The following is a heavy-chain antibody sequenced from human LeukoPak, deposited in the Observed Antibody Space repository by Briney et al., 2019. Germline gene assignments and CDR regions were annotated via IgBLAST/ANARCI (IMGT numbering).Heavy chain of an antibody. Sequence: SVKVSCKASGGTFSSYAISWVRQAPGQGLEWMGGIIPIFGTANYAQKFQGRVTITADESTSTAYMELSSLRSEDTAVYYCARELGYCSSTSCYRWFDPWGQGTLVTVSS. J-gene: IGHJ5*02. CDR3: ARELGYCSSTSCYRWFDP. CDR2: IIPIFGTA. V-gene: IGHV1-69*13. D-gene: IGHD2-2*01. CDR1: GGTFSSYA.